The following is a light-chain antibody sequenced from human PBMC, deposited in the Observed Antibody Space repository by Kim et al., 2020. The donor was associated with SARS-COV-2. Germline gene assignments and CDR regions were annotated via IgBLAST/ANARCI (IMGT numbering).Light chain of an antibody. V-gene: IGKV1-39*01. CDR2: AAS. CDR3: QQSYSNPRRT. CDR1: QSISSY. Sequence: DIQMTQSPSSLSASVGDRVTITCGASQSISSYLNWYQQKPGKAPKLLIYAASSLQSGVPSRFSGSGSGTDFTLTISSLQPEDFATYYCQQSYSNPRRTFGQGTKVDIK. J-gene: IGKJ1*01.